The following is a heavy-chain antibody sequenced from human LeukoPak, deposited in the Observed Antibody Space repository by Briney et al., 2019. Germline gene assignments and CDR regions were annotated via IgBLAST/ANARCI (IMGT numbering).Heavy chain of an antibody. Sequence: GGSLRLSCAASGFTFSDYYMSWIRQAPGKGLEWVSYISSSGITIYYADSVKGRFTISRVNAKNSLYLQMNSLRAEDTAVYYCARYTFYYDSSGYYLVDYWGQGTLVTVSS. V-gene: IGHV3-11*01. D-gene: IGHD3-22*01. J-gene: IGHJ4*02. CDR1: GFTFSDYY. CDR3: ARYTFYYDSSGYYLVDY. CDR2: ISSSGITI.